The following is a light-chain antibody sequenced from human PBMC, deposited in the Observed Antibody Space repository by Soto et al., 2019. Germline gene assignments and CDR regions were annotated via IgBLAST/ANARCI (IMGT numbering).Light chain of an antibody. Sequence: QSALTQPASVSGSPGQSIAISCTGSGSDVGGYNYVSWYQQHPGKAPKLIIYGVSHRPSGVSPRFSASRSAYTASLTISGLQFEDEADYHCSSWDDNLDAEVFGAGTKVTVL. J-gene: IGLJ1*01. CDR1: GSDVGGYNY. CDR2: GVS. V-gene: IGLV2-14*01. CDR3: SSWDDNLDAEV.